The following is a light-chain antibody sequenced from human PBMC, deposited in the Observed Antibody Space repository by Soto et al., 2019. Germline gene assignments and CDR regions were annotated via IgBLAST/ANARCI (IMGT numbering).Light chain of an antibody. CDR1: QGLILTS. CDR2: ATS. V-gene: IGKV3-20*01. J-gene: IGKJ3*01. Sequence: EIVLTQSPGTLSLSPGERATLSCRASQGLILTSIAWYQQKRGQAPRLLIYATSVRATGIPDRFSGSGSGIDFTLAISRLEPEDFAVYYCQHYANSTITFGPGIKVDVK. CDR3: QHYANSTIT.